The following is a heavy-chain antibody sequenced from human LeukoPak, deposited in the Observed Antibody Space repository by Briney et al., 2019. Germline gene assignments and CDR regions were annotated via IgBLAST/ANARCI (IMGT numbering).Heavy chain of an antibody. Sequence: PGGSLRLSCAASGFTLTTYAMTWVRQAPGKGLEWVSTISASGSSTYYVGSVKGRFTISRANSKSTLYLQMNSLRAEDTAVYYCVRKEAQHLAFLLGAFHVWGQGTMVTVSS. CDR2: ISASGSST. D-gene: IGHD6-13*01. CDR1: GFTLTTYA. V-gene: IGHV3-23*01. CDR3: VRKEAQHLAFLLGAFHV. J-gene: IGHJ3*01.